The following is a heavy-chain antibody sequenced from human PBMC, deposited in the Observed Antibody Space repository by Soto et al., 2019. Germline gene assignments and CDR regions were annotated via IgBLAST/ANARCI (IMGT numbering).Heavy chain of an antibody. Sequence: QVQVEQSGAEVKKPGSSLQLSCKTSGGPFSSQACHWVRQSRGPGLEWMGGIIPLLGSTTYAQKFQDRVTCTADESTCTVYMELRSLRSEDTATYFCAMSAGPYFDSGVDVWGRGTTVTVS. CDR1: GGPFSSQA. V-gene: IGHV1-69*01. CDR3: AMSAGPYFDSGVDV. J-gene: IGHJ6*02. D-gene: IGHD6-13*01. CDR2: IIPLLGST.